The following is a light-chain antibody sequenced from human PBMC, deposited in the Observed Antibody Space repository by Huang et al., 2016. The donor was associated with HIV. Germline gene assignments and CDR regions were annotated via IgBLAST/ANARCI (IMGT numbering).Light chain of an antibody. CDR1: QGISHS. CDR3: QQYFMSPPLT. Sequence: DIQMTQSPSSLSASVGDRVTITCRASQGISHSLAWYQQKPGRAPKRLLYAASRLGSGVPSRVSGRGSGTDDTLTISRLQPEDFATYYCQQYFMSPPLTFGGGTKVEIK. J-gene: IGKJ4*01. CDR2: AAS. V-gene: IGKV1-NL1*01.